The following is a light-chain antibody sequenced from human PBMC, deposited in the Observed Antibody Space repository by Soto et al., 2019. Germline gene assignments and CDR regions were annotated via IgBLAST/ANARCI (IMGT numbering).Light chain of an antibody. V-gene: IGKV1-5*03. Sequence: DIQMTQSPSTLSASVGDRVTITCRASQSISSWLAWYQQKPGKAPKLLIYKASSLESWVSSRFSGSGSGTEFTLTISSLQPDDFDTYYCQQYNSYPLTFGGGTKVEIK. CDR2: KAS. CDR3: QQYNSYPLT. CDR1: QSISSW. J-gene: IGKJ4*01.